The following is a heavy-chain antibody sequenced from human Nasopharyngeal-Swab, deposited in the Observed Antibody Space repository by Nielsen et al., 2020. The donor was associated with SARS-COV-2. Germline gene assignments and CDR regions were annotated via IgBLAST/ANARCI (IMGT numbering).Heavy chain of an antibody. CDR3: ARARPGLWEPAPYGMDV. CDR2: IYYSGST. J-gene: IGHJ6*02. Sequence: WIRQPPGQGLEWIGSIYYSGSTYYNPSLKSRGTISVDTSKNQFSLKLRSVTAADTAVYYCARARPGLWEPAPYGMDVWGQGTTVTVSS. D-gene: IGHD4/OR15-4a*01. V-gene: IGHV4-39*07.